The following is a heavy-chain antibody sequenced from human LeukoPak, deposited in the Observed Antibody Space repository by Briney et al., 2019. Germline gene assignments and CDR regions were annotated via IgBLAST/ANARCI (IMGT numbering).Heavy chain of an antibody. CDR3: ARDISGGNLIDY. V-gene: IGHV4-59*12. Sequence: SETLSLTCTVSGGSISNYYWTWIRQPPGKGLEWIGYIYYTGSTNYNPSLKSRVTISVDTSKNQFSLKLSSVTAADTAVYYCARDISGGNLIDYWGQGTLVTVSS. CDR2: IYYTGST. D-gene: IGHD4-23*01. CDR1: GGSISNYY. J-gene: IGHJ4*02.